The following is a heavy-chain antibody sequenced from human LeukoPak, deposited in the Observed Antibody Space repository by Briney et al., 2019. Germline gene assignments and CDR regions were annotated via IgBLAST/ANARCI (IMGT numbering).Heavy chain of an antibody. Sequence: GGSLRLSCAASGFTFSNYWMHWVRQAPGKGLVWVSRIKSDGTSINYADSVKGRSTISRDNAKNRLFLQMNSLRAEDTAVYFCARGHCSGGRCHSVGYYGMDVWGQGTTVTVSS. CDR2: IKSDGTSI. J-gene: IGHJ6*02. D-gene: IGHD2-15*01. CDR1: GFTFSNYW. V-gene: IGHV3-74*01. CDR3: ARGHCSGGRCHSVGYYGMDV.